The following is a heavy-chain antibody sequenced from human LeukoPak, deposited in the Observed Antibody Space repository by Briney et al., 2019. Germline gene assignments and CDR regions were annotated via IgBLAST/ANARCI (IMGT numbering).Heavy chain of an antibody. V-gene: IGHV3-15*01. CDR1: GFTFSNAW. J-gene: IGHJ4*02. CDR3: TTHRKILTGYCY. CDR2: IKSKTEVGTT. Sequence: GGSLTLSCAASGFTFSNAWMSWVRQAPGKGREWVGRIKSKTEVGTTDYAAPVKRRFTISRDDSKNTLYLQMNSLKTEDTAVYYCTTHRKILTGYCYWGEGSLVTVSS. D-gene: IGHD3-9*01.